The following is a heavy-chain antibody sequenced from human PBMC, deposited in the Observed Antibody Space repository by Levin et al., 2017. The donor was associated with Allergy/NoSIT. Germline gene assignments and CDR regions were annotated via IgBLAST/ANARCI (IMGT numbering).Heavy chain of an antibody. CDR2: ISSSSSYI. V-gene: IGHV3-21*01. CDR3: ARRSIGRTDEPVFDY. D-gene: IGHD6-6*01. Sequence: SCAASGFTFSSYSMNWVRQAPGKGLEWVSSISSSSSYIYYADSVKGRFTISRDNAKNSLYLQMNSLRAEDTAVYYCARRSIGRTDEPVFDYWGQGTLVTVSS. J-gene: IGHJ4*02. CDR1: GFTFSSYS.